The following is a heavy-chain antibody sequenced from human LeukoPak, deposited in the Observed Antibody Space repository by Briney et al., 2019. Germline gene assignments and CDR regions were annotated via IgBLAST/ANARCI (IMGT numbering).Heavy chain of an antibody. J-gene: IGHJ6*03. V-gene: IGHV1-18*01. CDR1: GYTFTSYG. D-gene: IGHD5-12*01. CDR3: ARDRSWWLRSIEYYYMDV. CDR2: ISAYNGNT. Sequence: ASVKVSGKASGYTFTSYGISWVRQAPGQGLEWMGWISAYNGNTNYAQKLQGGVTMTTDTSTSTAYMELRSLRSDDTAVYYCARDRSWWLRSIEYYYMDVWGKGTTVTISS.